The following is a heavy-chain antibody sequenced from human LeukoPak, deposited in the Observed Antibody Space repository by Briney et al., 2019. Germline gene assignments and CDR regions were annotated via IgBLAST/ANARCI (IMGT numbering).Heavy chain of an antibody. CDR2: INPNSGGT. Sequence: GASVKVSCKASGYTFTGYYMHWVRQAPGQGLEWMGWINPNSGGTNYAQKFQGRVTMTRDTSISTAYMELSRLRSDDTAVYYCARGMIKQWLSRSSTFDYWGQGTLVTVSS. V-gene: IGHV1-2*02. J-gene: IGHJ4*02. CDR1: GYTFTGYY. CDR3: ARGMIKQWLSRSSTFDY. D-gene: IGHD6-19*01.